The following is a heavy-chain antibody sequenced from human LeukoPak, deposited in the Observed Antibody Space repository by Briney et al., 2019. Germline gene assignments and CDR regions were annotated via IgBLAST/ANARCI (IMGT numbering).Heavy chain of an antibody. Sequence: GGSLRLSCAASGFTFSSCAMSWVRQAPGKGLEWVSAISGSGGSTYYADSVKGRFTISRDNSKNTLYLQMNSLRAEDTAVYYCAKGRDFWSGYSLDYWGQGTLVTVSS. V-gene: IGHV3-23*01. CDR2: ISGSGGST. CDR1: GFTFSSCA. J-gene: IGHJ4*02. D-gene: IGHD3-3*01. CDR3: AKGRDFWSGYSLDY.